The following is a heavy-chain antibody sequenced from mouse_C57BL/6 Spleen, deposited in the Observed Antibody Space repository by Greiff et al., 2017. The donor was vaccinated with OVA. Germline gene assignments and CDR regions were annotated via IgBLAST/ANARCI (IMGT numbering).Heavy chain of an antibody. Sequence: VQLVESGAELARPGASVKMSCKASGYTFTSYTMHWVKQRPGQGLEWIGYINPSSGYTKYNQKFKDKATLTADKSSSTAYMQLSSLTSEDSAVYYCARGDGYGAMDYWGQGTSVTVSS. D-gene: IGHD2-2*01. CDR2: INPSSGYT. J-gene: IGHJ4*01. CDR3: ARGDGYGAMDY. V-gene: IGHV1-4*01. CDR1: GYTFTSYT.